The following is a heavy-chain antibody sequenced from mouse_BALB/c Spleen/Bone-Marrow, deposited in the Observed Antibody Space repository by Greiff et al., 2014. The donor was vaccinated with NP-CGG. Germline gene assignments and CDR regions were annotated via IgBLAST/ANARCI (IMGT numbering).Heavy chain of an antibody. Sequence: VMLVESGPGLVAPSQSLSITYTVSGFSLTSYGVHWVRQPPGKGLEWLGVIWAGGSTNYNSALVSRLSISKDNSKSQVFLKMNSLQTDDTAMYYCARVIRYESYFDYWGQGTTLTVSS. CDR2: IWAGGST. CDR3: ARVIRYESYFDY. J-gene: IGHJ2*01. CDR1: GFSLTSYG. D-gene: IGHD2-14*01. V-gene: IGHV2-9*02.